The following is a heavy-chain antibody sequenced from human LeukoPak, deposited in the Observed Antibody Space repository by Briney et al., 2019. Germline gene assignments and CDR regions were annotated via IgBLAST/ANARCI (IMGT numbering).Heavy chain of an antibody. V-gene: IGHV3-74*01. CDR1: GFTFSSYW. D-gene: IGHD1-26*01. Sequence: GGSLRLSCAASGFTFSSYWMHWVRQAPGKGLVWVSRINTDGSSTSYADSVKGRFTISRDNAKNTLYLQMNSLRAEDTAVYYCARGGGSYPENVPIDYWGQGTLVTVSS. CDR2: INTDGSST. CDR3: ARGGGSYPENVPIDY. J-gene: IGHJ4*02.